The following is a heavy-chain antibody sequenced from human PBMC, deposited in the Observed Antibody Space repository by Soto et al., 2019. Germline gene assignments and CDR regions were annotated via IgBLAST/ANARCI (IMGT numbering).Heavy chain of an antibody. CDR1: GGSFSGYY. V-gene: IGHV4-34*01. CDR2: INHSGST. CDR3: ARGVVDYGDYDYYYYYGMDV. J-gene: IGHJ6*02. D-gene: IGHD4-17*01. Sequence: PSETLSLTCAVYGGSFSGYYWSWIRQPPGKGLEWIGEINHSGSTNYNPSLKSRVTISVDTSKNQFSLKLSSVTAADTAVYYCARGVVDYGDYDYYYYYGMDVWGQGTTVTVSS.